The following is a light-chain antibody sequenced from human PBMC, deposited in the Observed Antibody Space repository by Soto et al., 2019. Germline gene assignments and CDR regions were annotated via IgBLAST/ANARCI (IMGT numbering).Light chain of an antibody. CDR3: QQYNKWPYT. J-gene: IGKJ2*01. CDR1: QSVSSN. Sequence: EIVMTQSPATLSVSPGERVTLSCRASQSVSSNLAWYQQKPGQAPRLLIYGASTRATGIPARFSGSGSGTEITLTISSLQSEDFAFYYCQQYNKWPYTFGQGTKLEIK. CDR2: GAS. V-gene: IGKV3-15*01.